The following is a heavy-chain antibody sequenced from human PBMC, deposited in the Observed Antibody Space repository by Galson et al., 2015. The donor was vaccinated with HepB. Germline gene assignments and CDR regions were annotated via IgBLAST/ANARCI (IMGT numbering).Heavy chain of an antibody. Sequence: SLRLSCAASGFTFSSYGMHWVRQAPGKGLEWVAVIWYDGSNKYYADSVKGRFTISRDNSKNTLHLQMNSLRAEDTAVYYCARHPNYVWGTHRNYWYFDLWGRGTLVTVSS. CDR2: IWYDGSNK. D-gene: IGHD3-16*01. CDR3: ARHPNYVWGTHRNYWYFDL. V-gene: IGHV3-33*08. J-gene: IGHJ2*01. CDR1: GFTFSSYG.